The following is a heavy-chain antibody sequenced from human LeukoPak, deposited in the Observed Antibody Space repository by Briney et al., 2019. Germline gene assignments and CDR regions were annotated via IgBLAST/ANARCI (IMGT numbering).Heavy chain of an antibody. CDR3: AKWYSSGWIDY. CDR1: GFIFSSYA. Sequence: GGSLRFSCAASGFIFSSYAMSWVRQAPGKGLEWVSAISGSGGSTYYADSVKGRFTISRDNSKNTLYLQMNSLGAEDTAVYYCAKWYSSGWIDYWGQGTLVTVSS. CDR2: ISGSGGST. V-gene: IGHV3-23*01. J-gene: IGHJ4*02. D-gene: IGHD6-19*01.